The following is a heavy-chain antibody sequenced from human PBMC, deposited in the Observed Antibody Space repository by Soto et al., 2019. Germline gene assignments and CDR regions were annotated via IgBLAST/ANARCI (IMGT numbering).Heavy chain of an antibody. CDR1: GGSISSYY. V-gene: IGHV4-59*01. J-gene: IGHJ4*02. D-gene: IGHD2-21*01. CDR3: ARLWGWYFDY. CDR2: IYYSGST. Sequence: QVQLQESGPGLEMPSETLSLICTVYGGSISSYYWSWIRQPPGKGLEWIGYIYYSGSTNYNPSLKSRVTISVDTSKNQFSLKLSSVTAADTAVYYCARLWGWYFDYWGQGTLVTVSS.